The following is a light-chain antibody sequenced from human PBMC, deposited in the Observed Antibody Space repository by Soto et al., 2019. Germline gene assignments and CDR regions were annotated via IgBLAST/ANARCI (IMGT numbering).Light chain of an antibody. CDR2: EVS. J-gene: IGLJ3*02. CDR1: SSDVGGYKY. Sequence: QSALTQPPSASGSPGQSVTISCTGTSSDVGGYKYFSWYQQHPGKAPKLLIYEVSKLPSGVPDRFSGSKSGNTASLTVSGLQAEDEADYYCGSSVGSYNWVFGGATKLTVL. V-gene: IGLV2-8*01. CDR3: GSSVGSYNWV.